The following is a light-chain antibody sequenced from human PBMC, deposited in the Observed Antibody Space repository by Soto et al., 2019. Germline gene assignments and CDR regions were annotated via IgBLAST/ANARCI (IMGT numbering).Light chain of an antibody. J-gene: IGLJ2*01. V-gene: IGLV2-18*02. Sequence: QSALTQPPSVSGSPGQSVTISCTGTSSDVGSYNHVSWYQQPPGTAPKLIIYDVSNRPSGVPDRFSGSKSGNTASLTISGLQAEDEADYYCNSFTSSSTLLFGGGTKVTVL. CDR3: NSFTSSSTLL. CDR1: SSDVGSYNH. CDR2: DVS.